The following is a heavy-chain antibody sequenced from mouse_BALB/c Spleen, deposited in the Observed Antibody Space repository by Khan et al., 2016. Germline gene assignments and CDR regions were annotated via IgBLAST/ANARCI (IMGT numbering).Heavy chain of an antibody. CDR1: GYSFTDYN. CDR2: IDPYYGGT. V-gene: IGHV1S135*01. CDR3: ARDYVVDY. J-gene: IGHJ4*01. Sequence: VQLQQSGPELEKPGASVTISCKASGYSFTDYNMNWVKQSNGKSLVWIGNIDPYYGGTTYNQKFKGKATLTVDNSSRTAYMQLKSLTSEDSAVXYGARDYVVDYWGQGTSIVVAS.